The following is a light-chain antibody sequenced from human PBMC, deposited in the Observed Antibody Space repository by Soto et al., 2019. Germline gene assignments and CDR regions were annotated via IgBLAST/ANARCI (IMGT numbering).Light chain of an antibody. V-gene: IGLV4-69*01. Sequence: QSVLTQSPSASASLGASVKLTCTLSSGHSSYAIAWHQQQPEKGPRYLMKLNSDGSHSKGDGIPDRFSGSSSGAERYLTISSLQSEDEADYYWQTGGTGPQVFGGGTQLTVL. CDR2: LNSDGSH. J-gene: IGLJ2*01. CDR3: QTGGTGPQV. CDR1: SGHSSYA.